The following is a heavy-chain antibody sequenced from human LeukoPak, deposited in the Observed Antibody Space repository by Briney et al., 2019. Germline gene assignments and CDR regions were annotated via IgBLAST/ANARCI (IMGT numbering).Heavy chain of an antibody. Sequence: PGRSLRLSCAASEFTFSIYAMHWVRQAPGKGLEWVAIISYDGSKGYYADSVKGRFTISRDNYKNTLSLQMNSLRVEDTAVYYCARDQWEQPLGHAFDIWGQGT. J-gene: IGHJ3*02. CDR3: ARDQWEQPLGHAFDI. CDR2: ISYDGSKG. CDR1: EFTFSIYA. D-gene: IGHD1-26*01. V-gene: IGHV3-30*04.